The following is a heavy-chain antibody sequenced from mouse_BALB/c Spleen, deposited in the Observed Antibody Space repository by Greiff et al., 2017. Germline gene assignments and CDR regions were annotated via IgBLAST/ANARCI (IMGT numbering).Heavy chain of an antibody. CDR3: ARKYGNYEFAY. Sequence: VMLVESGAELMKPGASVKISCKATGYTFSSYWIEWVKQRPGHGLEWIGEILPGSGSTNYNEKFKGKATFTADTSSNTAYMQLSSLTSEDSAVYYCARKYGNYEFAYWGQGTLVTVSA. CDR2: ILPGSGST. V-gene: IGHV1-9*01. D-gene: IGHD2-10*02. CDR1: GYTFSSYW. J-gene: IGHJ3*01.